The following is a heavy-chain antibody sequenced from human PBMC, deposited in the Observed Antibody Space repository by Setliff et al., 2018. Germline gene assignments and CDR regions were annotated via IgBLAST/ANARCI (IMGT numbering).Heavy chain of an antibody. V-gene: IGHV3-48*01. J-gene: IGHJ4*02. Sequence: SCKTSGGTFSTFGIHWVRQAPGKGLEWVSYISSRSDIIYYADSVKGRFTISRDISENTLYLQMNSLRAEDTAVYFCAKSPVAYCSGAVCYPFDYWGQGTLVTVSS. D-gene: IGHD2-8*02. CDR2: ISSRSDII. CDR1: GGTFSTFG. CDR3: AKSPVAYCSGAVCYPFDY.